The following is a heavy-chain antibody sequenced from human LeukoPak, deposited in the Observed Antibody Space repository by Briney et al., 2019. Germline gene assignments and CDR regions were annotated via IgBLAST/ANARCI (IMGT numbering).Heavy chain of an antibody. CDR3: AKSRVCSSASCQGRRWFDP. Sequence: GGSLRLSCAASGFTFSSYAMSWVRQAPGKGLEWVSAISDSTYYADSVRGRFTISRDNSKNTLYLQMNSLRAEDTAVYYCAKSRVCSSASCQGRRWFDPWGQRDLVSVSS. D-gene: IGHD2-2*01. CDR1: GFTFSSYA. V-gene: IGHV3-23*01. J-gene: IGHJ5*02. CDR2: ISDST.